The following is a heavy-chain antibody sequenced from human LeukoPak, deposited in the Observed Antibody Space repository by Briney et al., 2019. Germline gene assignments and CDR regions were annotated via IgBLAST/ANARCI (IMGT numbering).Heavy chain of an antibody. CDR1: GGSISSYY. Sequence: PSETLSLTCTVSGGSISSYYWSWIRQPPGKGLEWIGYIYYSGSTNYNPSLKSRVTISVDTSKNQFSLKLSSVTAADTAVYYCARDRSGSYFTWFDPWGQGTLVTVSS. V-gene: IGHV4-59*01. CDR2: IYYSGST. J-gene: IGHJ5*02. CDR3: ARDRSGSYFTWFDP. D-gene: IGHD1-26*01.